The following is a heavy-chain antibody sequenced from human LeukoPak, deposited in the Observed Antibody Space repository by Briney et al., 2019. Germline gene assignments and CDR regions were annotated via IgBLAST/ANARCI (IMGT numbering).Heavy chain of an antibody. CDR2: ISAYDGNT. CDR1: GYTFTSYG. CDR3: ARDLGRPRRDGYNHYYYGMDV. V-gene: IGHV1-18*01. Sequence: GASVKVSCKASGYTFTSYGISWVRQAPGQGLEWMGWISAYDGNTNYAQKLQGRVTMTTDTSTSTAYMELRSLRSNDTAVYYCARDLGRPRRDGYNHYYYGMDVWGQGTTVPVSS. J-gene: IGHJ6*02. D-gene: IGHD5-24*01.